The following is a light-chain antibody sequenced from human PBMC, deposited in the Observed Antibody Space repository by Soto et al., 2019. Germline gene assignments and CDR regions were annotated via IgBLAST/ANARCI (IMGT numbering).Light chain of an antibody. CDR1: QSVSHY. J-gene: IGKJ5*01. CDR3: QQRSNWHPFT. Sequence: EIVLTQSPATLSVSHGERAPLSCRASQSVSHYLAWYQQKPGQAPRLLIYDASNRATDIPARFSGSGSGTDFTLTISSLEPEDFAVYYCQQRSNWHPFTFGQGTRLEIK. CDR2: DAS. V-gene: IGKV3-11*01.